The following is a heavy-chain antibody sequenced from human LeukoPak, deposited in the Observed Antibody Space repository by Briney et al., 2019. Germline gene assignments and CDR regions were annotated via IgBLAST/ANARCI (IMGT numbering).Heavy chain of an antibody. D-gene: IGHD6-13*01. Sequence: ASVKVSCKASGYTFTGYYMHWVRQAPGQGLEWMGWINPNSGGTNYAQKFQGRVTMTRDTSISTAYMELSRLRSDDTAVYYCARDTPGEGSSWYGYYYYYMDVWGKGTTVTVSS. CDR3: ARDTPGEGSSWYGYYYYYMDV. J-gene: IGHJ6*03. CDR2: INPNSGGT. V-gene: IGHV1-2*02. CDR1: GYTFTGYY.